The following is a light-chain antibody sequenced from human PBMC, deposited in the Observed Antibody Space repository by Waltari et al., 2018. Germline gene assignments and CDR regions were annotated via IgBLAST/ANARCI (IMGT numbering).Light chain of an antibody. Sequence: DIQMTQSPSTLSASVGDRVTITSRASQSISSWLAWYQVRPGKAPKLLIQKASYLQSGVPSRFSGSESGTTEFTLSISSLQPDDFATYYCQHYSSAPYTFGQGTKLEIK. J-gene: IGKJ2*01. CDR3: QHYSSAPYT. CDR1: QSISSW. CDR2: KAS. V-gene: IGKV1-5*03.